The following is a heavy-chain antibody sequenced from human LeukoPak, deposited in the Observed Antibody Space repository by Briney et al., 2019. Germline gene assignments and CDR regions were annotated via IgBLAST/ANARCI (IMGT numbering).Heavy chain of an antibody. Sequence: PSENLSLTCTVSGGSISSGDYYWSWIRQPPGRGLEWIGYIYYSGSTYYNPSLKSRVTISVDTSKNQFSLKLSSVTAADTAVYYCARDSGLWFGELYCYYGMDVWGKGTTVTVSS. CDR3: ARDSGLWFGELYCYYGMDV. J-gene: IGHJ6*04. V-gene: IGHV4-30-4*01. CDR2: IYYSGST. D-gene: IGHD3-10*01. CDR1: GGSISSGDYY.